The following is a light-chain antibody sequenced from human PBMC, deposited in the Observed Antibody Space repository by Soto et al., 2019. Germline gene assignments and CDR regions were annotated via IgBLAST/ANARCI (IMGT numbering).Light chain of an antibody. CDR1: QSISSY. J-gene: IGKJ4*01. Sequence: DIQMTQSPSSLSASVGDRVTITCRASQSISSYLNWYQQKPGKAPKLLIYAASSLQSGIPSRFSGSGSATEFTLTISSLQPEDFATYYCQQSYSTPRTFGGGTKVEIK. V-gene: IGKV1-39*01. CDR2: AAS. CDR3: QQSYSTPRT.